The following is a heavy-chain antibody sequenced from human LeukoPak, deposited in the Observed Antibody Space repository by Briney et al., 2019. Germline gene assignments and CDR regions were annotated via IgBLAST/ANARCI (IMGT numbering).Heavy chain of an antibody. V-gene: IGHV4-39*01. CDR3: ARCSSWDFDY. CDR1: GGSISSSSYY. CDR2: IYYSGST. J-gene: IGHJ4*02. Sequence: SETLSLTCTVSGGSISSSSYYWGWSRQPPGKGLEWIGSIYYSGSTYYNPSLKSRVTISVDTSKNQFSLKLSSVTAADTAVYYCARCSSWDFDYWGQGTLVTVSS. D-gene: IGHD6-13*01.